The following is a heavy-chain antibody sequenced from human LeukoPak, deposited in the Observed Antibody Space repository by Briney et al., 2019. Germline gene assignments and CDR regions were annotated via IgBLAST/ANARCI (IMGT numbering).Heavy chain of an antibody. D-gene: IGHD6-6*01. V-gene: IGHV1-18*01. J-gene: IGHJ4*02. CDR2: ISAYNGNT. CDR1: GYTFTSYG. Sequence: GASVKVSCKASGYTFTSYGISWVRQAPGQGLEWMGWISAYNGNTNYAQKFQGRVTITTDESTSTAYMELSSLRSEDTAVYYCARDSINAASSSRGYYFDYWGQGTLVTVSS. CDR3: ARDSINAASSSRGYYFDY.